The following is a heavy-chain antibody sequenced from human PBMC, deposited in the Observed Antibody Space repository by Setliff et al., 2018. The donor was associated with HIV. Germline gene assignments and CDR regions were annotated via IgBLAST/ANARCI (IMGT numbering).Heavy chain of an antibody. V-gene: IGHV3-30*04. CDR1: GFTFGDYA. Sequence: GGSLRLSCAASGFTFGDYAIHWVRQAPGKGLEWVAVISYDGSYKNYAESVKGRFTISRDNSKNTLYVQMNSLRADETAIYYCVRDLTTIVTRKVFDIWGQGTMVTVSS. D-gene: IGHD4-4*01. CDR2: ISYDGSYK. CDR3: VRDLTTIVTRKVFDI. J-gene: IGHJ3*02.